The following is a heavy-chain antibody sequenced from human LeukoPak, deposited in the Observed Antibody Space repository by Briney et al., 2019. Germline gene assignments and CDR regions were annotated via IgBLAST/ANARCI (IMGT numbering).Heavy chain of an antibody. V-gene: IGHV1-8*01. J-gene: IGHJ4*02. CDR3: VPLVAGTGEFDY. D-gene: IGHD6-19*01. Sequence: ASVKVSCKASGYTFTTFDINWVRQATGQGLEWMGWMNPNSGNTGYAQKFQGRVTMTRNTSISTAYMELSSLRSEDTAVYYCVPLVAGTGEFDYWGQGTLATVSS. CDR1: GYTFTTFD. CDR2: MNPNSGNT.